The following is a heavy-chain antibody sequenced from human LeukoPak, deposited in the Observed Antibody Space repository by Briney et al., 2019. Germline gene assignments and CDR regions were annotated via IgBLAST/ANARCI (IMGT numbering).Heavy chain of an antibody. Sequence: GGSLRLSCAASGFTFSSYAMRWVRPAPGKGLEWVSAISGSGGSTYYADSVKGRFTLSRDNSKNTLYLQMNSLRAKDTAVYYCAKDLDSYYGSGSYPFLDYWGQGTLVTVSS. D-gene: IGHD3-10*01. V-gene: IGHV3-23*01. J-gene: IGHJ4*02. CDR3: AKDLDSYYGSGSYPFLDY. CDR1: GFTFSSYA. CDR2: ISGSGGST.